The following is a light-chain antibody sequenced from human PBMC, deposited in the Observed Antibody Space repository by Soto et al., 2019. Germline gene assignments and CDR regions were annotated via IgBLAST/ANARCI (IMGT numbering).Light chain of an antibody. V-gene: IGLV1-51*01. Sequence: QSVLTQPPSVSAAPGQKVTISCSGSSSNIGNNYVSWYQQLPGTAPKLLLYDNTKRPSGLPDRFSGSKSGTSATLAITGLQTVDETDYYCRTWDVSLSAVLFGGGTKLTVL. J-gene: IGLJ2*01. CDR2: DNT. CDR3: RTWDVSLSAVL. CDR1: SSNIGNNY.